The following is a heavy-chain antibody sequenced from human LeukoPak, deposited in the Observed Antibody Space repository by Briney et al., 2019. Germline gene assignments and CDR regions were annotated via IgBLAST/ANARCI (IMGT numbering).Heavy chain of an antibody. J-gene: IGHJ4*02. CDR3: ARDWAHRWAFDY. CDR1: GFTFSSYE. CDR2: ISSSGSTI. Sequence: PGGSLRLSCAASGFTFSSYEMNWVRQAPGKGQEWVSYISSSGSTIYYADSVKGRFTISRDNAKNSLYLQMNSLRAEDTAVYYCARDWAHRWAFDYWGQGTLVTVSS. V-gene: IGHV3-48*03. D-gene: IGHD3-16*01.